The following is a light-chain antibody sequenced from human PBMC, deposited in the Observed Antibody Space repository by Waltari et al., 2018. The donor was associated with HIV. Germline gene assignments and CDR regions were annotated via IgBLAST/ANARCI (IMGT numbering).Light chain of an antibody. Sequence: EILVTQSPATLSVSPGEGATLSCRASQTLTSNVAWYQQKPGQAPRLLIYGASTRGTGVPARFSGSGSGTYFTLTITNLQSEDFAVYYCQHYNNWPPSWTFGQGTKVEI. CDR2: GAS. V-gene: IGKV3-15*01. J-gene: IGKJ1*01. CDR3: QHYNNWPPSWT. CDR1: QTLTSN.